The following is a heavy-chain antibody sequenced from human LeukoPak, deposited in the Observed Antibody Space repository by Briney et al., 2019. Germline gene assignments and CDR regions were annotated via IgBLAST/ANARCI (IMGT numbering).Heavy chain of an antibody. CDR1: GGTFSSYA. Sequence: SVKVSCKASGGTFSSYAISWVRQAPGQGLEWMGRIIPILGIANYAQKFQGRVTITADKSTSTAYMELSSLRSEDTAVYYCAREQWLVRRSEYFQHWGQGTLVTVSS. V-gene: IGHV1-69*04. CDR3: AREQWLVRRSEYFQH. CDR2: IIPILGIA. J-gene: IGHJ1*01. D-gene: IGHD6-19*01.